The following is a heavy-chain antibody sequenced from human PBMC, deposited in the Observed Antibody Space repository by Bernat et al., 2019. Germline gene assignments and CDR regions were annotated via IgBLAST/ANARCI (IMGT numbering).Heavy chain of an antibody. V-gene: IGHV4-34*01. D-gene: IGHD3-3*01. Sequence: QVQLQQWGAGLLKPSETLSLTCAVYGGSFSGYYWSWIRQPPGKGLEWIGEINHSGRTNYNPSLKSRVTISVDTCKNQFSLKMSSVTAADPAVYYCARPIIGSYYDYYFDYWGQGTLVTVSS. CDR3: ARPIIGSYYDYYFDY. J-gene: IGHJ4*02. CDR2: INHSGRT. CDR1: GGSFSGYY.